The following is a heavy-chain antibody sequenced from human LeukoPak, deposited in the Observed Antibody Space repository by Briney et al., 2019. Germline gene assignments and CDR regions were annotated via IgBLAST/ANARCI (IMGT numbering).Heavy chain of an antibody. V-gene: IGHV3-48*03. CDR2: ISSSGSTK. CDR1: GFTFSSYE. Sequence: GGSLRLSCAASGFTFSSYEMNWVRQAPGKGLEWVSYISSSGSTKYYTDSVRGRFTISRDNAKNSLYLQMSSLRGEDTAVYYCARQTYYDFWSGYSTFDHWGQGTLVTVSS. D-gene: IGHD3-3*01. CDR3: ARQTYYDFWSGYSTFDH. J-gene: IGHJ4*02.